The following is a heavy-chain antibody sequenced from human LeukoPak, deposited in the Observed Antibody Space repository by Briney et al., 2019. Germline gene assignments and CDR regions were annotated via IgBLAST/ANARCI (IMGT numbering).Heavy chain of an antibody. CDR1: GGSISSSSYY. J-gene: IGHJ5*02. CDR3: ARLDLKYWSSTSCYTRGAYNWFDP. Sequence: SETLSLTCTVSGGSISSSSYYWGWIRQPPGQGRESIGSIYYSGSTYYNPSLKSRVTISVDTSKNQSSLKLSSVTAADTAVYYCARLDLKYWSSTSCYTRGAYNWFDPWGQGTLVTVSS. CDR2: IYYSGST. D-gene: IGHD2-2*02. V-gene: IGHV4-39*01.